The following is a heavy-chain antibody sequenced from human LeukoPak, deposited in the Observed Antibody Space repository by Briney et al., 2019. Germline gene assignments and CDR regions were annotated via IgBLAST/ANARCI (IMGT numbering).Heavy chain of an antibody. Sequence: SVKVSCKASGGTFSSYAISWVRQAPGQGLEWMGRIIPILGIANYAQKFQGRVTITADKSTSTAYMELSSLRSEDTAVYYCARGHTSGWYESWGQGTLVTVSS. CDR3: ARGHTSGWYES. CDR2: IIPILGIA. J-gene: IGHJ5*01. CDR1: GGTFSSYA. D-gene: IGHD6-19*01. V-gene: IGHV1-69*04.